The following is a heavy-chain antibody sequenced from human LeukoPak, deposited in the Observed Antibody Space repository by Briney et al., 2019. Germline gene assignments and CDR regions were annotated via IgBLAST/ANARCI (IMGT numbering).Heavy chain of an antibody. CDR1: GFTFSSYA. V-gene: IGHV3-23*01. Sequence: GGSLRLSCAASGFTFSSYAMSWVRQAPGKGLEWVSAISGSGGSTYYADSVKGRFTISRDNSKNTLYLQMNSLRAEDTAVYYCAKVAPLGDYYGSGSPLWGQGTLVTVSS. CDR2: ISGSGGST. CDR3: AKVAPLGDYYGSGSPL. D-gene: IGHD3-10*01. J-gene: IGHJ4*02.